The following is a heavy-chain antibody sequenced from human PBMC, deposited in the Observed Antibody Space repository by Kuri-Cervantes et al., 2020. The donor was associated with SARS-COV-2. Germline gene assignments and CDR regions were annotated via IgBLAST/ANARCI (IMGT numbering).Heavy chain of an antibody. Sequence: SETLSLTCTVSGASISSSTYYWGWIRQSPGKGLEWLGSIYESGDTYYSSSLKSRLSLSVDTSKNQFSLKLSSVTAADTAVYYCARHYYDSSGYYVHYYYGMDVWGQGTTVTVSS. V-gene: IGHV4-39*01. CDR1: GASISSSTYY. D-gene: IGHD3-22*01. J-gene: IGHJ6*02. CDR3: ARHYYDSSGYYVHYYYGMDV. CDR2: IYESGDT.